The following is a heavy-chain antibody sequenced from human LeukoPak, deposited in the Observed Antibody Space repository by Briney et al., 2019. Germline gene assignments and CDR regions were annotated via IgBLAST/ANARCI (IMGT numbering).Heavy chain of an antibody. J-gene: IGHJ4*02. V-gene: IGHV3-48*02. Sequence: GGSLRLSCAASGFTFSTYSINWVRQAPGMGLEWVSYISSSSTSIYYADSVKGRFTISRDNAKNSLYLQMNRLRDEDTADYYCARGTKEGYSSSWFDYWGQGTLVTVSS. CDR1: GFTFSTYS. D-gene: IGHD2-2*01. CDR3: ARGTKEGYSSSWFDY. CDR2: ISSSSTSI.